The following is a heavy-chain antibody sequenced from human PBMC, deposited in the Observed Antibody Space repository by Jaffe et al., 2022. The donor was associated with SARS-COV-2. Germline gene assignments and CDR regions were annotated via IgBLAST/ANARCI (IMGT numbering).Heavy chain of an antibody. J-gene: IGHJ5*02. CDR3: ARDKYKSGWYDWFDP. V-gene: IGHV3-33*01. CDR2: IWFDGRTE. Sequence: QEQVVESGGGVVQPGKSLTISCAVSGFTFSSFGMHWVRQAPGKGLEWVAAIWFDGRTEYYADSVKGRFTISRDNSNNTLYLEMDILRAEDTAVYYCARDKYKSGWYDWFDPWGQGTQVTVSS. D-gene: IGHD6-19*01. CDR1: GFTFSSFG.